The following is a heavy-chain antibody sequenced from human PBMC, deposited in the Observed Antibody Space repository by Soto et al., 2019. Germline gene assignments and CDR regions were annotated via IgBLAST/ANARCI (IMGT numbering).Heavy chain of an antibody. Sequence: EVQLVETGGGLIQPGGSLRLSCAVSGFTVSTNYISWVRQAPGKGLEWVSVIYYDDGSTYYADSVKGRFSISRDSSRNTLYLQMNSLRAEDTAVYYCASGQQVILRYYYGLDVWGQGTRVTVSS. CDR3: ASGQQVILRYYYGLDV. CDR1: GFTVSTNY. V-gene: IGHV3-53*02. J-gene: IGHJ6*02. CDR2: IYYDDGST. D-gene: IGHD6-13*01.